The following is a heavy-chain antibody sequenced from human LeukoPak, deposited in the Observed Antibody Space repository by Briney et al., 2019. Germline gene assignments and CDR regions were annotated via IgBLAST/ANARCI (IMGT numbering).Heavy chain of an antibody. CDR2: INPSGGST. CDR1: GYTFTSYY. J-gene: IGHJ4*02. D-gene: IGHD3-22*01. Sequence: ASVKVSCKASGYTFTSYYRHWVRQAPGQGLEWMGIINPSGGSTSYAQKFQGGGTMTRDMSTSTVYMELSSLRSEDPAVYYCARDGRDSYYYDSRRGTIYYFDYWGQGTLVTVSS. CDR3: ARDGRDSYYYDSRRGTIYYFDY. V-gene: IGHV1-46*01.